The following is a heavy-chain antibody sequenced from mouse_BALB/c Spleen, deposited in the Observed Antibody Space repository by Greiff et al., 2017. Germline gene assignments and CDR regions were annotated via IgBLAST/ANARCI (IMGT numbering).Heavy chain of an antibody. J-gene: IGHJ2*01. CDR3: ARGLVWSYFDY. CDR2: IWGDGST. CDR1: GFSLTGYG. D-gene: IGHD2-10*02. V-gene: IGHV2-6-7*01. Sequence: VQVVESGPGLVAPSQSLSITCTVSGFSLTGYGVNWVRQPPGKGLEWLGMIWGDGSTDYNSALKSRLSISKDNSKSQVFLKMNSLQTDDTARYYCARGLVWSYFDYWGQGTTLTVSS.